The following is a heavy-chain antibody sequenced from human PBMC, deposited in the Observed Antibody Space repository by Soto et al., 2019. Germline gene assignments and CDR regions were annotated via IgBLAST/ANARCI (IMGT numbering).Heavy chain of an antibody. Sequence: QVQLQESGPGLVKPSETLSLTCTVSGGSISSYYWSWIRQPPGKGLEWIGYIYYSGSTNYNLSLKSRVTISVDTSKNQFSLKLSSVTAADTAVYYCARHPNYYYGSGSSYYYYYYGMDVWGQGTTVTVSS. J-gene: IGHJ6*02. CDR2: IYYSGST. CDR1: GGSISSYY. CDR3: ARHPNYYYGSGSSYYYYYYGMDV. V-gene: IGHV4-59*08. D-gene: IGHD3-10*01.